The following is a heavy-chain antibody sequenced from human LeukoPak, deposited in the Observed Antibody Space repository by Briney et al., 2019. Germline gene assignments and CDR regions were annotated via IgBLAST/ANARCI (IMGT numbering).Heavy chain of an antibody. D-gene: IGHD3-3*01. J-gene: IGHJ4*02. CDR3: ARQGLRFLEWSLYYFDY. CDR2: IYYSGST. CDR1: GGSISSYY. Sequence: ETLSLTCTVSGGSISSYYWSWIRQPPGKGLEWIGYIYYSGSTNYNPSLKSRVTISVDTSKNQFSLKLSSVTAADTAVYYCARQGLRFLEWSLYYFDYWGQGTLVTVSS. V-gene: IGHV4-59*08.